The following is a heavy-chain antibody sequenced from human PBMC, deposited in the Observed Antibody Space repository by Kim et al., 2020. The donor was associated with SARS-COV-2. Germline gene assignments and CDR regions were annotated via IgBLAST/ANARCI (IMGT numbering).Heavy chain of an antibody. D-gene: IGHD4-17*01. CDR3: ARGYGGNSGVFDY. Sequence: YPGSVKGRFTIAIENAKNSLYLQMNSLIAGDTAVYYCARGYGGNSGVFDYWGQGTLVTVSS. V-gene: IGHV3-13*01. J-gene: IGHJ4*02.